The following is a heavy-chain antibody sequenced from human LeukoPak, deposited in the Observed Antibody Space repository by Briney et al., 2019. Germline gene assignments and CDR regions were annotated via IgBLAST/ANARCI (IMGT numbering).Heavy chain of an antibody. CDR3: ARTPSMIVVVTPYYFDY. CDR1: GFTFSDYY. D-gene: IGHD3-22*01. Sequence: PGGSLRLSCAASGFTFSDYYMSWIRQAPGKGPEWVSYISSSGSTIYYADSVKGRFTISRDNAKNSLYLQMNSLRAEDTAVYYCARTPSMIVVVTPYYFDYWGRGTLVTVSS. CDR2: ISSSGSTI. V-gene: IGHV3-11*01. J-gene: IGHJ4*02.